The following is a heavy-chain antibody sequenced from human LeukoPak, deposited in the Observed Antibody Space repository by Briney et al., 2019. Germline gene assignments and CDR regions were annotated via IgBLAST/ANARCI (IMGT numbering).Heavy chain of an antibody. CDR3: ARHPKPRDCGGYVVDY. D-gene: IGHD4-17*01. J-gene: IGHJ4*02. CDR2: IYYSGRT. Sequence: SETLSLTCTVSGGSISSSSYYWGWIRQPPGTGLEWLGSIYYSGRTYYNPSLKSRVPISVDTSKNQFSHKLSSVTAADTAVYYCARHPKPRDCGGYVVDYWGQGTLVTVSS. V-gene: IGHV4-39*01. CDR1: GGSISSSSYY.